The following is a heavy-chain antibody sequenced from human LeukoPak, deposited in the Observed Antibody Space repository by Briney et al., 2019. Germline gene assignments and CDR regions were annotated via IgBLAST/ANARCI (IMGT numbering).Heavy chain of an antibody. CDR3: VKDSSSGSYFDY. J-gene: IGHJ4*02. V-gene: IGHV3-64D*06. CDR1: GFTFSTYA. Sequence: GGSLRLSCSASGFTFSTYAMHWVRQAPGKGLEYVSAISSNGGSTYYADSVKGRFTISRDNSRNTLHLQMSSLRVEDTAVYYCVKDSSSGSYFDYWGQGTLVTVSS. D-gene: IGHD3-10*01. CDR2: ISSNGGST.